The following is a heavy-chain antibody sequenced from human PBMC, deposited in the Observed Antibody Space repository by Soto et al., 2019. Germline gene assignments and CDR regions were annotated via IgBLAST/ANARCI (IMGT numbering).Heavy chain of an antibody. CDR2: ISAYNGNT. CDR3: ERDLDGSGSYYTDY. V-gene: IGHV1-18*01. Sequence: QVQLVQSGAEVKDPGTSVKVSCKTSGYTFTSAGISWVRQAPGQGLEWMGWISAYNGNTKYAQKVQGRVTMTTDTSTRTAYMELRSLTSDDTAVYYCERDLDGSGSYYTDYWGQGTLATV. J-gene: IGHJ4*02. CDR1: GYTFTSAG. D-gene: IGHD3-10*01.